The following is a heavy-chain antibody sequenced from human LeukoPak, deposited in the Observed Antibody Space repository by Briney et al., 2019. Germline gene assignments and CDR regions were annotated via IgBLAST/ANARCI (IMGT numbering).Heavy chain of an antibody. D-gene: IGHD3-10*01. V-gene: IGHV1-18*01. Sequence: ASVKVSCKASGYTFTSYGISWVRQAPGQGLEWMGWISTYNGNTNYAQKLQGRVTMTTDTSTSTAYMELRSLRSDDTAVYYCARDLHRVVVRGVPHYYYYLDVWGKGTTVTISS. CDR3: ARDLHRVVVRGVPHYYYYLDV. CDR1: GYTFTSYG. J-gene: IGHJ6*03. CDR2: ISTYNGNT.